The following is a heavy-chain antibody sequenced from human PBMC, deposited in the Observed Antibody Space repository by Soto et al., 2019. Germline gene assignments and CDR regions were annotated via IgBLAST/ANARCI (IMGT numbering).Heavy chain of an antibody. Sequence: QVQLVQSGLKVRKPGSWLKVPCEASGGTFTSYPTNWVRQAPGQGFEWMGGIIPFFGTSNYAQKFQGRVTITADDSTSTAYMELRSLRSEDTAVYYCARVGHITNYGMAVWGQGTTVTVSS. CDR3: ARVGHITNYGMAV. V-gene: IGHV1-69*01. D-gene: IGHD1-26*01. CDR2: IIPFFGTS. CDR1: GGTFTSYP. J-gene: IGHJ6*02.